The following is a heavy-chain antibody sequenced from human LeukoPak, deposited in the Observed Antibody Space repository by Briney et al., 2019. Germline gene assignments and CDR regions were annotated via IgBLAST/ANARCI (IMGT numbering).Heavy chain of an antibody. CDR3: AREAGAHLEYSSSSRGPPQPLDAFDI. V-gene: IGHV3-30*03. Sequence: PGGSLRLSCAASGFTFSSYGMHWVRQAPGKGLEWVAVISYDGSDKYYADSVKGRFTISRDNSKNTLYLQMNSLRAEDTAVYYCAREAGAHLEYSSSSRGPPQPLDAFDIWGQGTMVTVSS. D-gene: IGHD6-6*01. CDR2: ISYDGSDK. CDR1: GFTFSSYG. J-gene: IGHJ3*02.